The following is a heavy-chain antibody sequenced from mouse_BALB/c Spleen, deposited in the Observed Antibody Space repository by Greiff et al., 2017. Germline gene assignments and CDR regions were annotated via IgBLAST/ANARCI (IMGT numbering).Heavy chain of an antibody. CDR2: ISYSGST. CDR1: GYSITSDYA. D-gene: IGHD2-3*01. CDR3: ARGDGYYLAY. V-gene: IGHV3-2*02. J-gene: IGHJ3*01. Sequence: DVQLQESGPGLVKPSQSLSLTCTVTGYSITSDYAWNWIRQFPGNKLEWMGYISYSGSTSYNPSLKSRISITRDTSKNQFFLQLNSVTTEDTATYYCARGDGYYLAYWGQGTLVTVSA.